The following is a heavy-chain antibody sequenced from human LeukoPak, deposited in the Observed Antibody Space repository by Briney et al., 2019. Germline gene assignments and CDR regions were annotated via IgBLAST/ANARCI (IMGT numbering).Heavy chain of an antibody. D-gene: IGHD2-21*01. J-gene: IGHJ4*02. CDR3: ARDAQYCGGDCYLFDY. Sequence: GGSLRLSCAASGFTFSNYWMHWVRQVPGMGLVWVSRITTDGSSTTYADSVKGRFIISRDNAKNTLFLQMNSLRAEDTAVYYCARDAQYCGGDCYLFDYWGQGALVTVSS. CDR2: ITTDGSST. V-gene: IGHV3-74*01. CDR1: GFTFSNYW.